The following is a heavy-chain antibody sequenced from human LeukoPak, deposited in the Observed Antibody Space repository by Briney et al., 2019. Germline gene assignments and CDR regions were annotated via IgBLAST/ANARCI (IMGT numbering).Heavy chain of an antibody. CDR3: ARGGAVAGMGIH. V-gene: IGHV3-49*04. D-gene: IGHD6-19*01. Sequence: GGSLRLSCTASGFTFGDYAMSWVRQAPGKGLEWVGFIRSKAYGGTTEYAASVKGRFTISRDDSKSIAYLQMNSLKTEDTAVYYCARGGAVAGMGIHWGQGTLVTVSS. CDR2: IRSKAYGGTT. CDR1: GFTFGDYA. J-gene: IGHJ4*02.